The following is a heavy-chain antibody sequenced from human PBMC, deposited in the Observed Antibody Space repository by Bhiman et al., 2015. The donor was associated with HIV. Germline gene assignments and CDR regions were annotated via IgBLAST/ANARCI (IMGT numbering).Heavy chain of an antibody. Sequence: EVQLVESGGGLVKPGGSLRLSCAASGFTFSTYNMNWVRQAPGKGLEWVSLISSTSTTIFYADSVKGRFTISRDNAKKSLYLQMSSLRAEDTAVYYCVRGYTYSNRLLGFDYVGPREPWSPSPQ. D-gene: IGHD5-18*01. J-gene: IGHJ4*02. CDR1: GFTFSTYN. CDR3: VRGYTYSNRLLGFDY. CDR2: ISSTSTTI. V-gene: IGHV3-21*01.